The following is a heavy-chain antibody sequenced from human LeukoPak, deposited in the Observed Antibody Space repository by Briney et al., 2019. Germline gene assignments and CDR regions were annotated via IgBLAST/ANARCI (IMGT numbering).Heavy chain of an antibody. V-gene: IGHV4-34*01. CDR2: INHSGST. CDR1: GGSFSGYY. CDR3: ARGLGYCSSTSCENYFDY. Sequence: PSETLSLTCAVYGGSFSGYYWSWIRQPPGKGLEGIGEINHSGSTNYNPSLKSRVTISVDTSKNQFSLKLSSVTAADTAVYYCARGLGYCSSTSCENYFDYWGQGTLVTVSS. J-gene: IGHJ4*02. D-gene: IGHD2-2*01.